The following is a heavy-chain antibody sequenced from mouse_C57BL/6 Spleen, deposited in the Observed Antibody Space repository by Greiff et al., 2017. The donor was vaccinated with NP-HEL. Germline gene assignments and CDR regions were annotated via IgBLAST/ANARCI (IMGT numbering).Heavy chain of an antibody. J-gene: IGHJ4*01. CDR2: IDPSDSET. CDR1: GYTFTSYW. D-gene: IGHD3-2*02. Sequence: QVQLQQSGAELVRPGSSVKLSCKASGYTFTSYWMHWVKQRPIQGLEWIGNIDPSDSETHYNQKFKDKATLTVDKSSSTAYMQLSSLTSEDSAVYYCARSTAQANSMDYWGQGTSVTVSS. CDR3: ARSTAQANSMDY. V-gene: IGHV1-52*01.